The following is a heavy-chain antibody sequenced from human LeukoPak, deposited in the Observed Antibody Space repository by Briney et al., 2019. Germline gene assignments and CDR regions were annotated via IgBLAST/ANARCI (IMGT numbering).Heavy chain of an antibody. V-gene: IGHV4-39*07. Sequence: SETLSLTCTVSGGSISSSSYYWGWIRQPPGKGLEWIGSIYYSGSTYYNPSLKSRVTISVDKSKNQFSLKLSSVTAADTAVYYCARGSFVIAVPGTFDPWGQGTLVTVPS. CDR2: IYYSGST. CDR3: ARGSFVIAVPGTFDP. J-gene: IGHJ5*02. D-gene: IGHD6-19*01. CDR1: GGSISSSSYY.